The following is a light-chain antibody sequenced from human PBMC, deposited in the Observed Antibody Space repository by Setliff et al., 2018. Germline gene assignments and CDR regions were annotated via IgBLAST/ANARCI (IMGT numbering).Light chain of an antibody. J-gene: IGLJ1*01. Sequence: ALTQPASVSGSPGQSITTSCTGTSSDVGYYNYVSWYQQHPGEAPQLKIYEVSNRPSGVSDRFTGSKSGNTASLTISGLQAGDEADYYCSSHSSTGTYVFGTGTKVTVL. CDR2: EVS. CDR1: SSDVGYYNY. CDR3: SSHSSTGTYV. V-gene: IGLV2-14*01.